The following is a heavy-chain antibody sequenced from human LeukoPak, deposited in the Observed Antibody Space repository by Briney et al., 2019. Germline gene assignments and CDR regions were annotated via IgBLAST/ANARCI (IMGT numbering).Heavy chain of an antibody. CDR2: IHYRLPT. D-gene: IGHD5-24*01. J-gene: IGHJ4*02. V-gene: IGHV4-39*01. CDR3: ARHEEEDGYNAKTPDY. Sequence: PSETLSLTCDVSGVSISGTNYYWGWIRQPPGMGLEWIGSIHYRLPTFYNPLLKSRVTISVDTSKNQISLRLRSVTAADTAVYYRARHEEEDGYNAKTPDYWGQGTLVTVSS. CDR1: GVSISGTNYY.